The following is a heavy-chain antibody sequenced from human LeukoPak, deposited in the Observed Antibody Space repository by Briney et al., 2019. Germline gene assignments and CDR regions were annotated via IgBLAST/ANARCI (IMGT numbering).Heavy chain of an antibody. J-gene: IGHJ5*02. CDR2: IIPIFGTA. CDR1: GGTSSSYA. Sequence: SVKVSCKASGGTSSSYAISWVRQAPGQGLEWMGGIIPIFGTANYAQKFQGRVTITADESTSTAYMELSSLRSEDTAVYYCARDNSGSYSWFDPWGQGTLVTVSS. CDR3: ARDNSGSYSWFDP. V-gene: IGHV1-69*13. D-gene: IGHD1-26*01.